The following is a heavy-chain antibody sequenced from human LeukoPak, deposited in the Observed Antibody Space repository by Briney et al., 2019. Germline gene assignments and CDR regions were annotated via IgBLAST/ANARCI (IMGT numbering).Heavy chain of an antibody. CDR2: IYTSGST. Sequence: PSETLSLTCTVSGGSISSYYWSWIRQPAGKGLEWIGRIYTSGSTNYNPSLKSRVTISVDTSKNQFSLKLSSVTAADTAVYYCARERSRITMVRGVIGSRYYFDYWGQGTLVTVSS. CDR3: ARERSRITMVRGVIGSRYYFDY. J-gene: IGHJ4*02. D-gene: IGHD3-10*01. CDR1: GGSISSYY. V-gene: IGHV4-4*07.